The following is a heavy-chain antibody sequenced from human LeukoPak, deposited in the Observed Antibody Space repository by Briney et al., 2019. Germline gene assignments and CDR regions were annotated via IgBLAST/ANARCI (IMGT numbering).Heavy chain of an antibody. Sequence: GGSLGLSCAASGFTINTNYMSWVRQAPAKGLEWVSGIYTGNSTIYADSVRGRFTISRDNSKNTFYLQMNSLRAEDTAVYYCVGYHSESPAPWGQGTLVTVSS. V-gene: IGHV3-66*01. D-gene: IGHD3-10*01. CDR3: VGYHSESPAP. CDR1: GFTINTNY. J-gene: IGHJ5*02. CDR2: IYTGNST.